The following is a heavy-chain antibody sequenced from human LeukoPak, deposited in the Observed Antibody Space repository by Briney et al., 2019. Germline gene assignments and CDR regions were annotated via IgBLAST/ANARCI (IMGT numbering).Heavy chain of an antibody. CDR1: GFTFSSSA. J-gene: IGHJ4*02. Sequence: GGSLRLSCAASGFTFSSSAMSWVRQAPGKGLEWVSTISGSGDRTYYADSVKGRFTISRDNAKNSLYLQMNSLRAEDTALYYCARLEDYDILTGFDYWGQGTLVTVSS. CDR2: ISGSGDRT. V-gene: IGHV3-23*01. CDR3: ARLEDYDILTGFDY. D-gene: IGHD3-9*01.